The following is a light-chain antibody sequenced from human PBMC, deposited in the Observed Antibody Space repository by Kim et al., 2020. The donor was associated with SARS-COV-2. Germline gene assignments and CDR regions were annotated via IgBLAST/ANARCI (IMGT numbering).Light chain of an antibody. CDR3: QQYGSSPYT. J-gene: IGKJ2*01. V-gene: IGKV3-20*01. CDR2: GAS. Sequence: LAPGERGPLSCRASQSVSSNYFAGYQQKPGQAPRLLVYGASTRPAGIPDRFTGSGSGTDFTLTFNRLEPEDFAVYYCQQYGSSPYTFGQGTKLEI. CDR1: QSVSSNY.